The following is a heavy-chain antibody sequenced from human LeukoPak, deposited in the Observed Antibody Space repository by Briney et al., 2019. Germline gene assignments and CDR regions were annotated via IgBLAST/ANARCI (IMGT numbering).Heavy chain of an antibody. CDR2: IYHSGST. Sequence: SETLSLTCAVSGGSISSCNWWSLGRHPPGKGLEWIGEIYHSGSTNYNPSLKSRVTISVDKSKNQFSLKLSSVTAADTAVYYCARAYSWDSRILYSWGQGTLVTVSS. D-gene: IGHD2-15*01. CDR3: ARAYSWDSRILYS. V-gene: IGHV4-4*02. J-gene: IGHJ4*02. CDR1: GGSISSCNW.